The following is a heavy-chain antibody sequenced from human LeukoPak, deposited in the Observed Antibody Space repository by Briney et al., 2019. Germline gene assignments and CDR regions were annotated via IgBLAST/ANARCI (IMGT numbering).Heavy chain of an antibody. J-gene: IGHJ3*02. CDR2: IYASGST. CDR1: GGSISSGSYY. Sequence: SETLSLTCTVSGGSISSGSYYWSWIRQPAGKGLEWIGRIYASGSTNYNSSLKSRVTISVDMSKNQFSLKLSSATAADTAVYYCVRVKLNYYDSSTYAFDIWGQGTMVTVSS. D-gene: IGHD3-22*01. CDR3: VRVKLNYYDSSTYAFDI. V-gene: IGHV4-61*02.